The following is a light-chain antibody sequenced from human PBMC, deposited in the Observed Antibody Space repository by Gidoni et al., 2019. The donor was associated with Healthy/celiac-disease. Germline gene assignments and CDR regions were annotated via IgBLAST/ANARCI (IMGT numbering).Light chain of an antibody. J-gene: IGKJ1*01. CDR1: QSVSSSY. V-gene: IGKV3-20*01. CDR3: QQYGSSRT. Sequence: EIVLTQSPGTLSLSPGERATLSCRASQSVSSSYLAWYQQKPGQAPRLLIYGASSRATGIPDRFSGSGSGTDFTLTISRLEPEDFAVYYCQQYGSSRTVXQXTKVEIK. CDR2: GAS.